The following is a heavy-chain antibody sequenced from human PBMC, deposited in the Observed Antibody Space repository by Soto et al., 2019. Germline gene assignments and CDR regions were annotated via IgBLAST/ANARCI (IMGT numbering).Heavy chain of an antibody. D-gene: IGHD3-22*01. Sequence: LSLTCAVYGGSFSGYYWSWIRQPPGKGLEWIGEINHSGSTNYNPSLKSRVTISVDTSKNQFSLKLSSVTAADTAVYYWARGLAYYYDSSGYYRASNKGKYFDYWGQGTLVTVSS. V-gene: IGHV4-34*01. J-gene: IGHJ4*02. CDR2: INHSGST. CDR3: ARGLAYYYDSSGYYRASNKGKYFDY. CDR1: GGSFSGYY.